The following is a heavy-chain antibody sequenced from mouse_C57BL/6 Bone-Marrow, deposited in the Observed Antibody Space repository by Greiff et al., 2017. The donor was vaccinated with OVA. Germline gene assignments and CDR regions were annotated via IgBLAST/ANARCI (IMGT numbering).Heavy chain of an antibody. CDR1: GFTFSDFY. Sequence: DVKLVESGGGLVQSGRSLRLSCAPSGFTFSDFYMEWVRQAPGKGLEWIAASRNKANDYTTEYSASVKGRFIVSRDTSQSILYLQMNALRAEDTAIYYCARDDYYWYFDVWGTGTTVTVSS. CDR3: ARDDYYWYFDV. V-gene: IGHV7-1*01. CDR2: SRNKANDYTT. J-gene: IGHJ1*03.